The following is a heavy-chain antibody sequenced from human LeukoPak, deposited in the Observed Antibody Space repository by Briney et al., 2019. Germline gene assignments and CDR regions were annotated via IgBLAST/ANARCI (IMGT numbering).Heavy chain of an antibody. CDR1: GGSISSYY. V-gene: IGHV3-23*01. CDR2: ISGSGGST. J-gene: IGHJ4*02. Sequence: ETLSLTCTVSGGSISSYYWSWVRQAPGEGLEWVSAISGSGGSTYYADSVKGRFTISRDNSKNTLYLQMNSLRAEDTAVYYCAKSEMEAVVAASDYWGQGTLVTVSS. CDR3: AKSEMEAVVAASDY. D-gene: IGHD2-15*01.